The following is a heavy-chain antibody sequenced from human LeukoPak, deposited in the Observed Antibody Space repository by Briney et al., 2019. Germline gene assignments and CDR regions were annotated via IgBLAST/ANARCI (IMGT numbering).Heavy chain of an antibody. CDR2: IYYSGST. CDR3: AINVLRYFDWLRDAFDI. V-gene: IGHV4-39*01. D-gene: IGHD3-9*01. CDR1: GGSISSSSYY. Sequence: SETLSLTCTVSGGSISSSSYYWGWIRQPPGKGLEWIGSIYYSGSTYYNPSLKSRVTISVDTSKNQFSLKLSSVTAADTAVYYCAINVLRYFDWLRDAFDIWGQGTMVTVSS. J-gene: IGHJ3*02.